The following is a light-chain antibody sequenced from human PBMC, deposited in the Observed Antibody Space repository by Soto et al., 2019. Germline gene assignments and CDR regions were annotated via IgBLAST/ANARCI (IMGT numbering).Light chain of an antibody. CDR1: NIGSKS. V-gene: IGLV3-21*04. J-gene: IGLJ2*01. CDR2: YDS. Sequence: SYELTQPPSVSVAPGKTARITCWGNNIGSKSVHWYQQQPGQAPVLVIYYDSDRPSGIPERFSGSNSGNTATLTISRVEAGDEADYYCQVWDSSSDDVVFGGVTKLTVL. CDR3: QVWDSSSDDVV.